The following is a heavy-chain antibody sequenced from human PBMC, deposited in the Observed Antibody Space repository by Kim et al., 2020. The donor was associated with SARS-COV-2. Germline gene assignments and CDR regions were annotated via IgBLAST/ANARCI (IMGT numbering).Heavy chain of an antibody. V-gene: IGHV3-48*03. CDR2: ISSSGSTI. Sequence: GGSLRLSCAASGFTFSSYEMNWVRQAPGKGLEWVSYISSSGSTIYYADSVKGRFTISRDNAKNSLYLQMNSLRAEETAVYYCASSRGATYYDILTGYPLGYYYYGMDVWGQGTTVTVSS. J-gene: IGHJ6*02. CDR3: ASSRGATYYDILTGYPLGYYYYGMDV. D-gene: IGHD3-9*01. CDR1: GFTFSSYE.